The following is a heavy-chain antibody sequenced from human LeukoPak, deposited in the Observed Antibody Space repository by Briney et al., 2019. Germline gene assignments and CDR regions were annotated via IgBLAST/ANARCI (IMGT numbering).Heavy chain of an antibody. CDR2: IEYDGSYE. Sequence: GRSLRLSCAASGFTFSSYAMWWARQAPGKGLEWVAVIEYDGSYEYYADSVKGRFTISRDNSKNTLYLQMNSLRAEDTAVYYCARVYSPPYCSSTRCSRSHTSLDYWGQGTLVTVSS. D-gene: IGHD2-2*01. J-gene: IGHJ4*02. CDR1: GFTFSSYA. V-gene: IGHV3-33*05. CDR3: ARVYSPPYCSSTRCSRSHTSLDY.